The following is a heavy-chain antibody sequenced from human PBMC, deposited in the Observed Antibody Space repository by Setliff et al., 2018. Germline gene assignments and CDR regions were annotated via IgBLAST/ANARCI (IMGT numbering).Heavy chain of an antibody. Sequence: VASVKVSCKASGYTFTSYGISWVRQAPGQGLEWMGWISAYNGNTKFVQKFQGRVAMTTDTSTSTAFMELRSLRPDDTAFYYCGRVDAELILGNYIDYWGQGTLVTVSS. V-gene: IGHV1-18*01. D-gene: IGHD2-15*01. J-gene: IGHJ4*02. CDR3: GRVDAELILGNYIDY. CDR2: ISAYNGNT. CDR1: GYTFTSYG.